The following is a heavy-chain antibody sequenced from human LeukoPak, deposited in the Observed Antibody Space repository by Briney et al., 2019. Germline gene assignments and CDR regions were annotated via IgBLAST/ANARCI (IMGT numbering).Heavy chain of an antibody. J-gene: IGHJ6*03. V-gene: IGHV3-23*01. CDR1: GFTFSSYA. CDR3: AKSPLYCSGGSCPRPYYYYYMDV. CDR2: ISGSGDST. Sequence: GGSLRLSCAASGFTFSSYAMSWVRQAPGKGLEWVSAISGSGDSTYYADSVKGRFTISRDNSKNTLNLQMNNLRAGDTAVFYCAKSPLYCSGGSCPRPYYYYYMDVWGKGTTVTVSS. D-gene: IGHD2-15*01.